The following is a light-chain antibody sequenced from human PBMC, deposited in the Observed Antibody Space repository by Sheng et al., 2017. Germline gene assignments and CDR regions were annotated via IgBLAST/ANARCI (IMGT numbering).Light chain of an antibody. CDR1: ESMSYW. CDR2: KAS. CDR3: QQYNSYPWT. V-gene: IGKV1-5*03. J-gene: IGKJ1*01. Sequence: DIQMTQSPSTLSASVGDRVTITCRASESMSYWLAWYQQKPGKAPKLLIYKASALESGVPSRFSGSGSRTEFTLTISSLQPDDFASYYCQQYNSYPWTFGQGTKVGNQT.